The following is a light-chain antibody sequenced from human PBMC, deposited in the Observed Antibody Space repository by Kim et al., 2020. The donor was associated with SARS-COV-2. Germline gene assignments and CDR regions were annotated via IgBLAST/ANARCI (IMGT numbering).Light chain of an antibody. V-gene: IGKV3-20*01. CDR1: QSVSSDY. CDR3: QQYGSSPYT. Sequence: LSPGERANLPCRDSQSVSSDYLAWNQQKHGQAPRLLIYGASSRATGIPDRFSGSGAGTDLTLTISRLEPEDFAGYYCQQYGSSPYTFGQGTKLEI. J-gene: IGKJ2*01. CDR2: GAS.